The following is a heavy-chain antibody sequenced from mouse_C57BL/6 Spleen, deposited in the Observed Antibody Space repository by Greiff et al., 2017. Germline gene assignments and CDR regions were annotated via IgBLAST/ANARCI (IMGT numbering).Heavy chain of an antibody. CDR1: GYTFTSYW. D-gene: IGHD1-1*01. J-gene: IGHJ2*01. CDR2: IYPSDSET. Sequence: QVQLQQPGAELVRPGSSVKLSCKASGYTFTSYWMDWVKQRPGQGLEWIGNIYPSDSETHYNQKFKDKATLTVDKSSSTAYMQLSSLTSEDSAVYYCARNYGSSHYYFDYWGQGTTLTVSS. V-gene: IGHV1-61*01. CDR3: ARNYGSSHYYFDY.